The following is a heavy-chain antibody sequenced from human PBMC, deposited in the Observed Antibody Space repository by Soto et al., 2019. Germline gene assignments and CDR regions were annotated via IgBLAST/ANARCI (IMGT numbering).Heavy chain of an antibody. J-gene: IGHJ6*02. Sequence: PGESLKISCKGSGYSFTSYWISWVRQMPGKGLEWMGRIDPSDSYTNYSPSFQGHVTISADKSISTAYLQWSSLKASDTAMYYCARTGWRDIVVVPADIDLYYYGMDVWGQGTTVTVSS. V-gene: IGHV5-10-1*01. CDR3: ARTGWRDIVVVPADIDLYYYGMDV. D-gene: IGHD2-2*02. CDR2: IDPSDSYT. CDR1: GYSFTSYW.